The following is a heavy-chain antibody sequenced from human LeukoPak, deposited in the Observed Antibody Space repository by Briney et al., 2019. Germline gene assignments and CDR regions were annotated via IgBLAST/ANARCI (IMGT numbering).Heavy chain of an antibody. J-gene: IGHJ6*03. V-gene: IGHV3-48*03. D-gene: IGHD1-26*01. CDR1: GFTFSSYE. CDR3: ARDHRGVGATHYYYYMDV. CDR2: ISSSDSTI. Sequence: GGSLRLSCAASGFTFSSYEMHWVRQAPGKGLEWVSYISSSDSTIYYADSVKGRFTISRDNAKNPLYLQMNSLRAEDTAVYYCARDHRGVGATHYYYYMDVWGKGTTVTVSS.